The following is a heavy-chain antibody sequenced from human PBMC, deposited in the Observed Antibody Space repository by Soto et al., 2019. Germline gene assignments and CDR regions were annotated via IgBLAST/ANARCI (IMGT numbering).Heavy chain of an antibody. Sequence: ASVKVSCKASGGTFSSYAISWVRQAPGQGLEWMGGIIPIFGTANYAQKFQGRVTITADESTSTAYMELSSLRSEDTAVYYCARDDYSNYYFDYWGQGTLVTVSS. J-gene: IGHJ4*02. D-gene: IGHD4-4*01. CDR2: IIPIFGTA. CDR1: GGTFSSYA. CDR3: ARDDYSNYYFDY. V-gene: IGHV1-69*13.